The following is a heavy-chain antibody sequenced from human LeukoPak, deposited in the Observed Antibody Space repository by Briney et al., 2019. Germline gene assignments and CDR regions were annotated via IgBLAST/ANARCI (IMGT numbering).Heavy chain of an antibody. Sequence: PSDTLSLTCAVSGYSISSSNWWGWIRQPPGKGLEWIGYVYYTGSAYYNPSLESRVTISVDTSKNQFSLKLSSVTAVDTAVYYCARNQAVAGNHGAMDIWGQGTMVTVSS. CDR3: ARNQAVAGNHGAMDI. CDR1: GYSISSSNW. J-gene: IGHJ3*02. D-gene: IGHD6-19*01. V-gene: IGHV4-28*01. CDR2: VYYTGSA.